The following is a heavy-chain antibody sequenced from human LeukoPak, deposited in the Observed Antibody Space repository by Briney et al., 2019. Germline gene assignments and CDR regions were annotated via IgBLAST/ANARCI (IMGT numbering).Heavy chain of an antibody. CDR1: GYTFTGYY. Sequence: ASVKVSCKASGYTFTGYYMHWVRQAPEQRLEWMGWINPNSGGTNYAQRFQGRVTMTRDTSISTAYMELSRLRSDDTAVYYCARTIPSLRFLDSRGYYYYGMDVWGQGTTVTVSS. CDR2: INPNSGGT. CDR3: ARTIPSLRFLDSRGYYYYGMDV. V-gene: IGHV1-2*02. D-gene: IGHD3-3*01. J-gene: IGHJ6*02.